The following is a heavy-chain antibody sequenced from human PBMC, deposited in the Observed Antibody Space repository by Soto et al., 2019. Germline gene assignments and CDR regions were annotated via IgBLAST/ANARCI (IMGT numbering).Heavy chain of an antibody. V-gene: IGHV3-33*01. CDR3: ASVVGATGVDY. CDR2: IWYDGSNK. Sequence: QVQLVESGGGVVQPGRSLRLSCAASGFTFSSYGMHGVRQAPVKGLEWVAVIWYDGSNKYYADSVKGRFTISRDNSKNTLYLQMNSLRAEDTAVYYCASVVGATGVDYWGQGTLVTVSS. J-gene: IGHJ4*02. D-gene: IGHD1-26*01. CDR1: GFTFSSYG.